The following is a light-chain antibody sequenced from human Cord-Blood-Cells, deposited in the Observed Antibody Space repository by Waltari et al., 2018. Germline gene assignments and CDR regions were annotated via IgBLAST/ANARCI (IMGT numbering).Light chain of an antibody. J-gene: IGLJ1*01. CDR3: AAWDDSLNGYV. CDR1: SSNSGSNT. V-gene: IGLV1-44*01. CDR2: SNK. Sequence: QSVLTQPPSASGTPGKRVTISCSGSSSNSGSNTVNWYQQLPGTAPKLLIYSNKQRPSGVPDRFSGSKSGTSASLAISGLQSEDEADYYCAAWDDSLNGYVFGTGTKVTVL.